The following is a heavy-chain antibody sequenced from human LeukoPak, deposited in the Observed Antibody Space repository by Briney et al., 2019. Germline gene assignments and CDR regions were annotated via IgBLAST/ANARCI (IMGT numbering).Heavy chain of an antibody. CDR3: ARGNDILTSYYYYGMDV. D-gene: IGHD3-9*01. Sequence: ASVKVSCKASGYTFTSYDINWVRQATGQGLEWMGWMNPNSGNTDYAQKFQGRVTMTRNTSISTAYMELSSLRSEDTAVYYGARGNDILTSYYYYGMDVWGQGTTVTVSS. CDR1: GYTFTSYD. J-gene: IGHJ6*02. CDR2: MNPNSGNT. V-gene: IGHV1-8*01.